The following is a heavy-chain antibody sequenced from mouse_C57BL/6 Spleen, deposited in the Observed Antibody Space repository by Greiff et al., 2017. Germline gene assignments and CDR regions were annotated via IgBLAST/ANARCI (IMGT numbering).Heavy chain of an antibody. D-gene: IGHD2-4*01. CDR3: ARYEYAGRDYAMDY. CDR1: GYSFTGYY. Sequence: EVQRVESGPELVKPGASVKISCKASGYSFTGYYMNWVKQSPEKSLEWIGEINPSTGGTTYNQKFKAKATLTVDKSSSTAYMQLKSLTSEDSAVYYCARYEYAGRDYAMDYWGQGTSVTVSA. V-gene: IGHV1-42*01. CDR2: INPSTGGT. J-gene: IGHJ4*01.